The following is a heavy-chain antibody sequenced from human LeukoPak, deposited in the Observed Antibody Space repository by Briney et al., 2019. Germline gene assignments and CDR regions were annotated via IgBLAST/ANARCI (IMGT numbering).Heavy chain of an antibody. V-gene: IGHV4-61*02. Sequence: SETLSLTCTVSGGSISSGSYYWSWIRQPAGKGLEWIGRIYTSGSTNYNPSLKSRVTISVDTSKNQFSLKLSSVTAADTAVYYCARDKRAKAYYYMDVWGKGTTVTVSS. CDR3: ARDKRAKAYYYMDV. CDR1: GGSISSGSYY. CDR2: IYTSGST. J-gene: IGHJ6*03.